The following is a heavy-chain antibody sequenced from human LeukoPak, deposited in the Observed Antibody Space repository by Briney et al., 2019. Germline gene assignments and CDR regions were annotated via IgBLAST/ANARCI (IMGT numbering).Heavy chain of an antibody. D-gene: IGHD2-2*01. J-gene: IGHJ5*02. Sequence: ASVKLSCKSSGYTFTGYYIHWVRQAPGQGLEWMGWINPNSGGTNYAQKFQGRVTMTRDTSISTAYMGLSRLRSDDTAVYYCARSSGLGYCSSTSCYALVGWFDPWGQGTLVTVSS. CDR1: GYTFTGYY. CDR3: ARSSGLGYCSSTSCYALVGWFDP. V-gene: IGHV1-2*02. CDR2: INPNSGGT.